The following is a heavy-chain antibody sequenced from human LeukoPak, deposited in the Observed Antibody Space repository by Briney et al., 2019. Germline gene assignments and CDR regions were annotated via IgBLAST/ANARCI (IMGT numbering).Heavy chain of an antibody. CDR1: GFTFGVYA. Sequence: GSLRLSCTASGFTFGVYAMTWVRQAPGKGLEWVGFIRSKASGGTTEYAASVKGRFTVSRDDSKSIAYRQMNSLKNEDTAIYYCTRDRGYQWLVPFDYWGHGTLVTVSS. V-gene: IGHV3-49*04. CDR2: IRSKASGGTT. J-gene: IGHJ4*01. D-gene: IGHD6-19*01. CDR3: TRDRGYQWLVPFDY.